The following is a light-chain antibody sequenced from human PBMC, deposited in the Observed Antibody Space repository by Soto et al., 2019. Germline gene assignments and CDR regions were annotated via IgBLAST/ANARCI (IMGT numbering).Light chain of an antibody. V-gene: IGKV1-33*01. CDR2: DAS. CDR1: QDIRNY. CDR3: QQYDNLPFT. Sequence: DIQMTQSPSSLSASVGDRVTITCQASQDIRNYLNWYQQKPGKAPKLLIYDASTLETGVPSRFSGSGSGTDFTFTISSLPPEDIATYYCQQYDNLPFTFGQGTRLEIK. J-gene: IGKJ5*01.